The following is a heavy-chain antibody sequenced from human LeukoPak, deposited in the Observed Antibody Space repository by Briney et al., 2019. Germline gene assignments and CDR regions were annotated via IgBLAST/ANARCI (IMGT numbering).Heavy chain of an antibody. CDR3: ATTVPGYPDDYFDS. D-gene: IGHD3-9*01. V-gene: IGHV3-7*01. Sequence: PGGSLRLSCAASQFTFSNYWMSWVRQAPGKGLERVAHTSQDGTSIYYVDSVKGRFTISRDNAKNSLYLQMDSLRVEDTAVYYCATTVPGYPDDYFDSWGQGTLVTVSS. J-gene: IGHJ4*02. CDR1: QFTFSNYW. CDR2: TSQDGTSI.